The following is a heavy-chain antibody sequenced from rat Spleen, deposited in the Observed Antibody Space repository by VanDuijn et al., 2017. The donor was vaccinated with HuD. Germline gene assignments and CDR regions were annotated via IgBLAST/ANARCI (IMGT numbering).Heavy chain of an antibody. Sequence: EVQLVESGGGLVQPGRSLKLSCAASGFTFSDYGMAWVRQAPTKGLEWVASISPSGVTYYRDSVKGRFTVSRENARSTLHLLMDSLRSEDTATYYCARQDTSGYSNWFTYWGQGTLVTVSS. D-gene: IGHD4-3*01. CDR2: ISPSGVT. V-gene: IGHV5S13*01. J-gene: IGHJ3*01. CDR1: GFTFSDYG. CDR3: ARQDTSGYSNWFTY.